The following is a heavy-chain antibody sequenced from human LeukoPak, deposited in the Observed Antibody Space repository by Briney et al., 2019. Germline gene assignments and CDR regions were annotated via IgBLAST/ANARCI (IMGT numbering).Heavy chain of an antibody. CDR3: ARGADFWSGYFNWFDP. V-gene: IGHV4-30-4*08. J-gene: IGHJ5*02. CDR1: GGSISSGDYY. D-gene: IGHD3-3*01. Sequence: PSQTLSLTCTVSGGSISSGDYYWSWIRQPPGKGLEWIGCIYYSGSTYYNPSLKSRVTISVDTSKSQFSLKLSSVTAADTAVYYCARGADFWSGYFNWFDPWGQGTLVTVSS. CDR2: IYYSGST.